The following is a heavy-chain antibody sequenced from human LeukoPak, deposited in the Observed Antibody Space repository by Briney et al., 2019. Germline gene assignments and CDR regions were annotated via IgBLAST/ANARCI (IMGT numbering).Heavy chain of an antibody. CDR1: GYTFIGYY. J-gene: IGHJ5*02. CDR3: GLYSSGLFDP. D-gene: IGHD6-19*01. V-gene: IGHV1-2*02. CDR2: INPNSGGT. Sequence: ASVKVSCKASGYTFIGYYMHWVRQAPGQGLEWMGWINPNSGGTNYAQKFQGRVTMTRDTSIRTAYMELSRLRSDDTAVYYCGLYSSGLFDPWGQGTLVTVSS.